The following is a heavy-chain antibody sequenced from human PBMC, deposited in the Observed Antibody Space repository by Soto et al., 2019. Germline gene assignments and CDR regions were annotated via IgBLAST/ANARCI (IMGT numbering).Heavy chain of an antibody. CDR1: GYTFSASA. CDR2: IHAGNGDT. V-gene: IGHV1-3*01. Sequence: ASVKVSCKASGYTFSASAMHWVRQAPGQRLEWMGWIHAGNGDTKYSQRFQGRVTITRDTSATTAYMELSSLTSEDTAVYYCARSPRMAARPAYFDFRGQGTPVTVSS. CDR3: ARSPRMAARPAYFDF. D-gene: IGHD6-6*01. J-gene: IGHJ4*02.